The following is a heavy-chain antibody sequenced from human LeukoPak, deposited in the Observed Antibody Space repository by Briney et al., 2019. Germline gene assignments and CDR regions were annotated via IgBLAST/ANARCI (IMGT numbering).Heavy chain of an antibody. J-gene: IGHJ4*02. D-gene: IGHD3-22*01. Sequence: ASVKVSCTVSGYTLTELSMHWVRQAPGKGLEWMGGFDPEDGETIYAQKFQGRVTMTEDTSTDTAYMELSSLRSEDTAVYYCATSYYYDSSGYYETYYFDYWGQGTLVTVSS. CDR1: GYTLTELS. V-gene: IGHV1-24*01. CDR2: FDPEDGET. CDR3: ATSYYYDSSGYYETYYFDY.